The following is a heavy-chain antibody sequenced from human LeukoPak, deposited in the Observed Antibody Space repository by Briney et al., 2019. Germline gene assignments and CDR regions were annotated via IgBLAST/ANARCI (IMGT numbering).Heavy chain of an antibody. CDR2: ISDDGSKR. V-gene: IGHV3-30*04. J-gene: IGHJ5*02. CDR1: SFTFRDSA. CDR3: ARESGFMMVGEINADNWFDP. Sequence: GGSLRLSCSGASFTFRDSAFHWVRQAPGKGLEWVAVISDDGSKRFYADSVKGRFTISRDNSRDTLYLHMQTLRPEDSAVYYCARESGFMMVGEINADNWFDPWGQGTPVTVSS. D-gene: IGHD3-3*01.